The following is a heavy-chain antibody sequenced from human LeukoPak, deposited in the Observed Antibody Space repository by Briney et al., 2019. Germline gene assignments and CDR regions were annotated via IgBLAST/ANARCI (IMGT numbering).Heavy chain of an antibody. V-gene: IGHV3-7*05. CDR1: GFTLSSFW. Sequence: PGGSLRLSWAASGFTLSSFWMSWVRQAPGKGLEWVANIKQDGNEKYYADSVKGRFTISRDNAKNSLYLQMNSLRAEDTAVYYCATIKVRANNYDTDGFEYWGQGTLVTVSS. D-gene: IGHD3-10*01. CDR3: ATIKVRANNYDTDGFEY. J-gene: IGHJ4*02. CDR2: IKQDGNEK.